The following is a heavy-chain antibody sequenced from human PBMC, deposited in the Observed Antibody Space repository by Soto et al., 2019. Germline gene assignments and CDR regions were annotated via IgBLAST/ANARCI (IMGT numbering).Heavy chain of an antibody. CDR1: GFTFSNFA. V-gene: IGHV3-23*01. CDR3: PTPIPKPETPFGF. CDR2: ISGSGDDT. D-gene: IGHD3-16*01. J-gene: IGHJ4*02. Sequence: QLLESGGGFVQPGGSLRLSCVASGFTFSNFAMAWVRQAPGEGLEWVSAISGSGDDTFYADSMKGRFTISRDNSKDPLYLKTNSLRPETPPVYYCPTPIPKPETPFGFWGQGPLVTVS.